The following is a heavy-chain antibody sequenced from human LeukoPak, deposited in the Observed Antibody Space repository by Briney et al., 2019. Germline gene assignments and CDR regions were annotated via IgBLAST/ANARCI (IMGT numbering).Heavy chain of an antibody. D-gene: IGHD3-3*01. V-gene: IGHV1-69*05. CDR2: IIPIFGTA. Sequence: SVKVSCKASGGTYSSYAISWVRQAPGQGLEWMGGIIPIFGTANYAQKFQGRVTITTDESTSTAYMELSSLRSEDTAVYYCARTVYDFWSGYYFGFDYWGQGTLVTVSS. J-gene: IGHJ4*02. CDR1: GGTYSSYA. CDR3: ARTVYDFWSGYYFGFDY.